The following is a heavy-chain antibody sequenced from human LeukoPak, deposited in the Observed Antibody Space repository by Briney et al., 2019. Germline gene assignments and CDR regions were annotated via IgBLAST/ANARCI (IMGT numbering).Heavy chain of an antibody. CDR1: GGTFNSYA. CDR3: ARELVAASIPHKHGAFNI. CDR2: IIPIFDIS. J-gene: IGHJ3*02. D-gene: IGHD2-2*01. V-gene: IGHV1-69*10. Sequence: SVKFSCKPSGGTFNSYAISWVRQAPGQGLEWMGGIIPIFDISNHAQKFQGRISITADRFTTTAYLELSSLRSEDTAVYYCARELVAASIPHKHGAFNIWGQGTMVTVSS.